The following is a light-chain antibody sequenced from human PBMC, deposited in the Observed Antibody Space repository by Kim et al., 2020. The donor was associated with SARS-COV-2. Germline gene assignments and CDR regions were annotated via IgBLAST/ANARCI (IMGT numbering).Light chain of an antibody. Sequence: SVTVSSTGTSSDVSGYNSVSWYQQHPGKAHKLMIYDVSKRPSGVPDRFSGSKSGNTASLTISGLQAEDEADYYCCSYAGSYTWVFGGGTQLTVL. J-gene: IGLJ3*02. V-gene: IGLV2-11*01. CDR1: SSDVSGYNS. CDR2: DVS. CDR3: CSYAGSYTWV.